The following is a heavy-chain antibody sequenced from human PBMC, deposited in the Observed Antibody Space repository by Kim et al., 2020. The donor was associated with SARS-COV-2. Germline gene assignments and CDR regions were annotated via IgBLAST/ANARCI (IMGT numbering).Heavy chain of an antibody. CDR1: GFTFSSYS. CDR2: ISSSSSYI. D-gene: IGHD3-22*01. Sequence: GGSLRLSCAASGFTFSSYSMNWVRQAPGKGLEWVSSISSSSSYIYYADSVKGRFTISRDNAKNSLYLQMNSLRAEDTAVYYCAREVLGDYYDSSGTDYYYYYGMDVWGQGTTVTVSS. J-gene: IGHJ6*02. V-gene: IGHV3-21*01. CDR3: AREVLGDYYDSSGTDYYYYYGMDV.